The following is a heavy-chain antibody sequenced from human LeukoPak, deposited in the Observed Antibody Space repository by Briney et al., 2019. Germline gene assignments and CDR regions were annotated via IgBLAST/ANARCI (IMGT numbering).Heavy chain of an antibody. CDR1: GFTFSNYW. CDR2: VNSDGSST. CDR3: GRRGAVAPTYYYDY. V-gene: IGHV3-74*01. J-gene: IGHJ4*02. Sequence: GGSLRLSCAASGFTFSNYWMHWVRHAPGKGLVWVSRVNSDGSSTNYADSVKGRFTISRDNAKNTLYLQMTSLRVEDTAVYYCGRRGAVAPTYYYDYWGQGPLVTVSS. D-gene: IGHD6-19*01.